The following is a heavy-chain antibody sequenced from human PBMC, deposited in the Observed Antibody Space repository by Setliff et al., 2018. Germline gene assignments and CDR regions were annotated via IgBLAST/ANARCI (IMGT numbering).Heavy chain of an antibody. D-gene: IGHD3-10*01. Sequence: SETLSLTCTVYGGSFSNYYWSWIRQPPGKGLEWIGEINHSGSTNYNSSLTSRVTISVDTSKNQFSLKLSSVTAADTAVYYCARVDFTMLQGVLGHWGQGTLVTVSS. J-gene: IGHJ1*01. CDR2: INHSGST. V-gene: IGHV4-34*01. CDR1: GGSFSNYY. CDR3: ARVDFTMLQGVLGH.